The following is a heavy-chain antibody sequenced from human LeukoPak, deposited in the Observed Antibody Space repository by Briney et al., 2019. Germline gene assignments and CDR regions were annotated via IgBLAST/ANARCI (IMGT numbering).Heavy chain of an antibody. V-gene: IGHV4-39*01. CDR2: IYYSGST. CDR1: GGSISSSSYY. D-gene: IGHD2-21*02. CDR3: ARHRLAYCGGDCYPYYFDY. Sequence: SETLSLTCTVSGGSISSSSYYWGWIRQPPGKGLEWIGSIYYSGSTYYNPSLKSRVTISVDTSKNQFSLKLSSVTAADTAVYYCARHRLAYCGGDCYPYYFDYWGQGTLVTLYS. J-gene: IGHJ4*02.